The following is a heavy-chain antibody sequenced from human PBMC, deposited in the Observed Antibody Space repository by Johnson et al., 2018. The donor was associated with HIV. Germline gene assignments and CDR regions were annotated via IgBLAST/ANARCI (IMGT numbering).Heavy chain of an antibody. D-gene: IGHD6-13*01. Sequence: QVLLVESGGGVVQPGRSLRLSCAASGFTFSSYAMHWVRQAPGKGLEWVAVISYDGSNKYYADSVKGRFTISRDNSKNTLYLQMNSLKVEDTAVYYCASDKGSWFDDAFDIWGQGTMVTVSS. CDR3: ASDKGSWFDDAFDI. V-gene: IGHV3-30-3*01. J-gene: IGHJ3*02. CDR1: GFTFSSYA. CDR2: ISYDGSNK.